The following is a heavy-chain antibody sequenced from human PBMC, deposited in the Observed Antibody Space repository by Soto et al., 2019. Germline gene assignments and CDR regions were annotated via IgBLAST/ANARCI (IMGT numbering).Heavy chain of an antibody. CDR2: INHSGST. CDR3: ARGQSSSSYYYYYMDV. D-gene: IGHD6-13*01. V-gene: IGHV4-39*07. J-gene: IGHJ6*03. CDR1: GGSISSGGYY. Sequence: SETLSLTCTVSGGSISSGGYYWSWIRQPPGKGLGWIGEINHSGSTNYNPSLKSRVTISVDTSKNQFSLKLSSVTAADTAVYYCARGQSSSSYYYYYMDVWGKGTTVTVSS.